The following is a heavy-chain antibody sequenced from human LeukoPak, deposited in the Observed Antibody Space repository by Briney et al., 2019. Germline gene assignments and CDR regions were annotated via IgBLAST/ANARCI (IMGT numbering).Heavy chain of an antibody. CDR3: ARVGTPDF. Sequence: GGSLRCTCQASGVTLSDYYTSWIRQAPGKGLEWVSYISSSGRTIYYADSVKARSTISTDNAKKSLYLQMNSLRAEDTAVYYCARVGTPDFWGQGTLVTVSS. CDR1: GVTLSDYY. J-gene: IGHJ4*02. CDR2: ISSSGRTI. V-gene: IGHV3-11*01.